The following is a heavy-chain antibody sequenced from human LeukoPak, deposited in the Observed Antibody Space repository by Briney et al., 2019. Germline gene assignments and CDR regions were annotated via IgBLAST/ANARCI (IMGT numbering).Heavy chain of an antibody. D-gene: IGHD3-10*01. CDR1: GGSISSSDW. Sequence: SETLSLTCAVSGGSISSSDWWTWVRQPPGKGLEWIGEIYHSGSTNYNPSLKSRVTISVDKSKNQFSLKLSSVTAADTAVYYCAEGVYGSGSYHEIWGQGTLVTVSS. V-gene: IGHV4-4*02. J-gene: IGHJ4*02. CDR3: AEGVYGSGSYHEI. CDR2: IYHSGST.